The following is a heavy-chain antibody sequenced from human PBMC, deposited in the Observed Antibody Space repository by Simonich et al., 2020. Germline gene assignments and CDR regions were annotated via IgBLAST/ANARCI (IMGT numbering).Heavy chain of an antibody. Sequence: QVQLVESGGGVVQPGRSLRLSCAASGFTFSSYAMHWVRQAPGKGLEWGGVKTYKESNKDYADSVKGRFTISRDNAKNTLYLQMNSLRAEDTAVYYCARDGERYCGGDCYSYFDYWGQGTLVTVSS. J-gene: IGHJ4*02. CDR3: ARDGERYCGGDCYSYFDY. CDR1: GFTFSSYA. D-gene: IGHD2-21*02. V-gene: IGHV3-30*07. CDR2: KTYKESNK.